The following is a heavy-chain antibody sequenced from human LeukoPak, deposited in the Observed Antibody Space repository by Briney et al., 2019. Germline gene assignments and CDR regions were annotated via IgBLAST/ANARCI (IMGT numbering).Heavy chain of an antibody. CDR3: ARNSSGIHFDY. CDR2: IYNSGST. CDR1: GYSISNTHY. V-gene: IGHV4-38-2*01. Sequence: PSETLSLTCAVSGYSISNTHYWGWIRQPPGKGLEWIGSIYNSGSTHYNPSLKSRVTISVDTSMNQFSLKLSSVTAADTAVYYCARNSSGIHFDYWGRGTLLTVSS. J-gene: IGHJ4*02. D-gene: IGHD3-22*01.